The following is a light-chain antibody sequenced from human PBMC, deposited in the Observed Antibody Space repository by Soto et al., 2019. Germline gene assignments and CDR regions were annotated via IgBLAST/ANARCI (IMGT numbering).Light chain of an antibody. CDR2: EVS. CDR3: MQSIQFPRT. J-gene: IGKJ2*01. V-gene: IGKV2D-29*01. Sequence: DIVMTPTPFSLSVTPGQPASISCKSSQTLLFSDGRTFLYWYLQKPGQPPQLLISEVSNRLSGVPDRFSGSGSATDFTLKISRVEAEDVGVYYCMQSIQFPRTFGQGTKLDIK. CDR1: QTLLFSDGRTF.